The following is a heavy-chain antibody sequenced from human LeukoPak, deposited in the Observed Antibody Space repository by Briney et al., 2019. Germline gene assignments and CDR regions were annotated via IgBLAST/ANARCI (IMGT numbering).Heavy chain of an antibody. Sequence: GGSLRLSCAASGFTFSSYGMHWVRQAPGKGLEWVAVISYDGSNKYYADSVKGRFTISRDNSKNMLYLQMYSLRAEDTAVYYCANGDYWGQGTLVTVSS. J-gene: IGHJ4*02. CDR1: GFTFSSYG. V-gene: IGHV3-30*18. CDR2: ISYDGSNK. CDR3: ANGDY.